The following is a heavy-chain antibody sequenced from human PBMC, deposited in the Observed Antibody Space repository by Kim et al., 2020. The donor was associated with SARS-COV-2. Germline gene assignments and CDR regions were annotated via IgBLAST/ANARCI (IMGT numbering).Heavy chain of an antibody. J-gene: IGHJ4*02. Sequence: SETLSLTCTVSGGSISSSSYYWGWIRQPPGKGLEWIGSIYYSGSTYYNPSLKSRVTISVDTSKNQFSLKLSSVTAADTAVYYCARREWVGATVSDYWGQGTLVTVSS. V-gene: IGHV4-39*01. D-gene: IGHD1-26*01. CDR3: ARREWVGATVSDY. CDR1: GGSISSSSYY. CDR2: IYYSGST.